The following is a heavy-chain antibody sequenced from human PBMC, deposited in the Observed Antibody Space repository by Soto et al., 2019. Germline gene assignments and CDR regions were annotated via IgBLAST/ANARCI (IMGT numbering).Heavy chain of an antibody. D-gene: IGHD2-15*01. V-gene: IGHV4-34*01. J-gene: IGHJ4*02. CDR3: ARGTQCSGGSCYSDFDY. CDR1: GGSFSGYY. CDR2: INHSGST. Sequence: LPETLSLTCAVYGGSFSGYYWSWIRQPPGKGLEWIGEINHSGSTNYNPSLKSRVTISVDTSKNQFSLKLSSVTAADTAVYYCARGTQCSGGSCYSDFDYWGQGTLVTVSS.